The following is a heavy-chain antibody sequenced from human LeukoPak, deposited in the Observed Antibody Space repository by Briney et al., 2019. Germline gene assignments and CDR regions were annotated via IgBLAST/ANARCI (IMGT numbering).Heavy chain of an antibody. D-gene: IGHD6-13*01. CDR1: GYTFTRYG. CDR3: ARDLHAEYSSSWSDY. Sequence: ASVRVSCKASGYTFTRYGISWVRQAPGQGLEWMGWIRAYDGDTVYAQRLQGRVTMTTDTSTSTAYMELRSLRSDDTAVYYCARDLHAEYSSSWSDYWGQGTLVTVSS. J-gene: IGHJ4*02. CDR2: IRAYDGDT. V-gene: IGHV1-18*01.